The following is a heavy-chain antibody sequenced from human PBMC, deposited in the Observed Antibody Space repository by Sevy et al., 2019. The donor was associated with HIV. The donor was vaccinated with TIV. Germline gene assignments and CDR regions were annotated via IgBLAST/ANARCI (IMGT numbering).Heavy chain of an antibody. V-gene: IGHV6-1*01. CDR3: AREWVWDGYNYYFDY. CDR1: GDSVSSNSAA. CDR2: TYYRSKWYN. D-gene: IGHD5-12*01. Sequence: QSQTLSLTCAISGDSVSSNSAAWNWIRQSPSRGLEWLGRTYYRSKWYNDYAVSVKSRITINLDRSKNQFSLQLNSVTPEDTAVYYCAREWVWDGYNYYFDYWGQGTLVTVSS. J-gene: IGHJ4*02.